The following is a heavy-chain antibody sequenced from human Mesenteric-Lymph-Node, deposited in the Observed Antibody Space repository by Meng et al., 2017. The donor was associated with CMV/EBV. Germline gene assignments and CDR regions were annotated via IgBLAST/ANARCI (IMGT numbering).Heavy chain of an antibody. Sequence: GESLKISYAASGFTFSSYAMHWVRQAPGKGLEWVAVISYDGSNKYYADSVKGRFTISRDNSKNTLYLQMNSLRAEDTAVYYCARAGQSDYWGQGTLVTVSS. J-gene: IGHJ4*02. CDR1: GFTFSSYA. V-gene: IGHV3-30-3*01. CDR3: ARAGQSDY. CDR2: ISYDGSNK.